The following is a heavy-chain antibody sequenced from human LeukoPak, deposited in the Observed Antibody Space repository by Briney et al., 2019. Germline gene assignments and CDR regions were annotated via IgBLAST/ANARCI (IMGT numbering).Heavy chain of an antibody. Sequence: GGSLRLSCAASGFDFSSNWMHWVRHAPGQGLVWVSRIKGDGISTNYADSVKGRFTISRDNTKNSLYLQMNSLRAEDTAVYYCARXTWRRAFDIWGQGTMVTVSS. J-gene: IGHJ3*02. V-gene: IGHV3-74*01. CDR3: ARXTWRRAFDI. CDR1: GFDFSSNW. CDR2: IKGDGIST. D-gene: IGHD6-25*01.